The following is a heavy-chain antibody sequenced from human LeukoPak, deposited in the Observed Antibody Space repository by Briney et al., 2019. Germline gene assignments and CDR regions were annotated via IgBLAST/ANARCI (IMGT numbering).Heavy chain of an antibody. CDR2: INAGNGNT. CDR1: GYTFSNYV. D-gene: IGHD4-11*01. J-gene: IGHJ4*02. CDR3: ARVNDYIGTYYFDF. Sequence: ASVKVSRKASGYTFSNYVIHWVRQAPGQRLEWMGWINAGNGNTEYSQNFQGRVTFTTDTSARTAYMELSSLRSEDTAIYFCARVNDYIGTYYFDFWGQGTLVTVSS. V-gene: IGHV1-3*01.